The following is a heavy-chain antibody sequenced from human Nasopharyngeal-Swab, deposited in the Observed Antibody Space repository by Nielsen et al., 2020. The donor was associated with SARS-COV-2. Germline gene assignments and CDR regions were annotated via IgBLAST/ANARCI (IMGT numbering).Heavy chain of an antibody. V-gene: IGHV4-31*02. CDR3: ARASSWFGELFSRGLSYFDY. CDR2: IYYSGST. Sequence: WIRQPPGKGLEWIGYIYYSGSTYYNPSLKSRVTISVDTSKNQFSLKLSSVTAADTAVYYCARASSWFGELFSRGLSYFDYWGQGTLVNVSS. D-gene: IGHD3-10*01. J-gene: IGHJ4*02.